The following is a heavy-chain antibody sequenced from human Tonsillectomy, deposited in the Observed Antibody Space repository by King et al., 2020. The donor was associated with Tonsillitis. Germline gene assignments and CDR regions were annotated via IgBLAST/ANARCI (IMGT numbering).Heavy chain of an antibody. CDR1: GFTVSSNY. Sequence: VQLVESGGGLIQPGGSLRLSCAASGFTVSSNYMSWVRQAPGKGLEWVSVSYSGGSTYYADSVKGRFTISRDNSKNTLYLQMNSLRAEDTAVYYCARDGSSSWYYYGMDVWGQGTTVTVSS. CDR2: SYSGGST. CDR3: ARDGSSSWYYYGMDV. D-gene: IGHD6-13*01. V-gene: IGHV3-53*01. J-gene: IGHJ6*02.